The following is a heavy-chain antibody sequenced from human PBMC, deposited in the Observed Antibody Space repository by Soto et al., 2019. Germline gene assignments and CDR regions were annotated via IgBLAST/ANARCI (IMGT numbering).Heavy chain of an antibody. D-gene: IGHD1-1*01. V-gene: IGHV4-34*01. J-gene: IGHJ4*02. CDR1: GGSFSSYY. Sequence: ASGTLSLTCADYGGSFSSYYWSWIRQPPGKGLEWIGEINHSGSTNYNPSLKSRVTISVDTSKNQFSLKLSSVTAVDTAVYYCARDDGSNVFDYSGQGTLVTVSA. CDR2: INHSGST. CDR3: ARDDGSNVFDY.